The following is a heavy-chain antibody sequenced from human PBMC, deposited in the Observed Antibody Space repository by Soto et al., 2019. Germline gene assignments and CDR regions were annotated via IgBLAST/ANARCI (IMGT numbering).Heavy chain of an antibody. D-gene: IGHD3-16*02. J-gene: IGHJ4*02. Sequence: QVQLQESGPGLVKPSQTLSLTCAVSGDSISGGAYYWSWIRQPPGRGLEWIGYIFYSGSTNYNLSLKSQVIISVDTSMNQFSLKLSTVTDADTAVYYCARVNAVIDYWGQGTLVIVSS. CDR1: GDSISGGAYY. CDR3: ARVNAVIDY. V-gene: IGHV4-30-4*01. CDR2: IFYSGST.